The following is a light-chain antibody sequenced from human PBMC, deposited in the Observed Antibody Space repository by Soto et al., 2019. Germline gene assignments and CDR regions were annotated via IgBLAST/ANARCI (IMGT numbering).Light chain of an antibody. J-gene: IGLJ2*01. CDR2: STN. CDR1: SSNIGSDT. V-gene: IGLV1-44*01. Sequence: QSVLTQPPSASGTPGQRVAISCSGSSSNIGSDTVNWYQQLPGTAPKLLIYSTNQRPSGVPDRFSGSKSGTSGSRALSGVQSEDESDYYCAAWDDSLNGVVFGGGTKLTVL. CDR3: AAWDDSLNGVV.